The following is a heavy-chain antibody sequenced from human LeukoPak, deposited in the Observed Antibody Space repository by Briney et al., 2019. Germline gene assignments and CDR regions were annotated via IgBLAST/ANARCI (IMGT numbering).Heavy chain of an antibody. D-gene: IGHD6-13*01. CDR2: ISSRGSPT. CDR3: AKDEIAAAAH. J-gene: IGHJ4*02. CDR1: GFTFSDYY. Sequence: GGSLRLSCASSGFTFSDYYMSWIRQAPGKGLEWVSYISSRGSPTYYADSVRGRFTISRDNAKNSLYLQMNSLRAEDTAVYYCAKDEIAAAAHWGQGTLVTVSS. V-gene: IGHV3-11*04.